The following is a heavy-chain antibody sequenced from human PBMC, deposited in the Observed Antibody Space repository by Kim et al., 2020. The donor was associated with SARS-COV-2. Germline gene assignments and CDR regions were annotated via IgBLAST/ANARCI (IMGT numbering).Heavy chain of an antibody. Sequence: GGSLRLSCTASGFTFGDYAMSWVRQAPGKGLEWVGFIRSKAYGGTTEYAASVKGRFTISRDDSKSIAYLQMNSLKTEDTAVYYCTPYGGYYGMDVWGQGTTVTVSS. CDR2: IRSKAYGGTT. CDR1: GFTFGDYA. V-gene: IGHV3-49*04. J-gene: IGHJ6*02. CDR3: TPYGGYYGMDV. D-gene: IGHD2-21*01.